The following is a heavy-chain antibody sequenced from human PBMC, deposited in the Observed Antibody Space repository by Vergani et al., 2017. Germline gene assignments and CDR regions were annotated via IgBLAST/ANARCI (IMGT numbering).Heavy chain of an antibody. CDR2: INSDGSST. J-gene: IGHJ4*02. Sequence: EVQLVESWGGLVQPGGSLRLSCASSGFTFSSDWMHWVRHAPGKGLVWVSRINSDGSSTSYADPVKGRFTISRDNAKNTLYLQMNSLRAEDTAVYYCARNALRFGEYNFDYWGQGSLVTVSS. CDR3: ARNALRFGEYNFDY. CDR1: GFTFSSDW. V-gene: IGHV3-74*01. D-gene: IGHD3-10*01.